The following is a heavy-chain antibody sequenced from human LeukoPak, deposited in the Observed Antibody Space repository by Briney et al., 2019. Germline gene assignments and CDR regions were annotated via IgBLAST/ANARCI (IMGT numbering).Heavy chain of an antibody. CDR3: ARVPDYPNWFDP. CDR2: IIPIFGTA. CDR1: GGTFSSYA. Sequence: SVKVSCKASGGTFSSYAISWVRQAPGQGLEWMGGIIPIFGTANYAQKFQGRVTITADESTSTAYMELSSLRSEDTAVYYCARVPDYPNWFDPWGQGTLVTVSS. J-gene: IGHJ5*02. D-gene: IGHD4/OR15-4a*01. V-gene: IGHV1-69*01.